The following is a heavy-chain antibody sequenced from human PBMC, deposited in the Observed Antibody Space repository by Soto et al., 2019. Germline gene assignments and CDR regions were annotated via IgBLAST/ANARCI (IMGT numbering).Heavy chain of an antibody. CDR2: IYHSGST. Sequence: SETLSLTCTVSGGSISSSNWWSWVRQPPGKGLEWIGEIYHSGSTNYNPSLKSRVTISVDKSKNQFSLKLSSVTAADTAVYYCAGRGYCPIGVCYYGRDVWGKGTTVP. J-gene: IGHJ6*04. D-gene: IGHD2-8*01. V-gene: IGHV4-4*02. CDR1: GGSISSSNW. CDR3: AGRGYCPIGVCYYGRDV.